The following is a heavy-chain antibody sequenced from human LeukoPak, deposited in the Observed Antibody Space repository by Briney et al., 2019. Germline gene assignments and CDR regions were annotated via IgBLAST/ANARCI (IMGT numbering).Heavy chain of an antibody. D-gene: IGHD2-15*01. Sequence: SETLSLTCTVSGGSISSGDYYWSWIRQPPGKGLEWIGCIYYTGSTYYNPSLKSRVTISVDASRNQFSLKLSSVTAADTAVYYCARERYGSGGTCYSDNWFDPWGQGTLDTVSS. V-gene: IGHV4-30-4*01. CDR1: GGSISSGDYY. CDR3: ARERYGSGGTCYSDNWFDP. CDR2: IYYTGST. J-gene: IGHJ5*02.